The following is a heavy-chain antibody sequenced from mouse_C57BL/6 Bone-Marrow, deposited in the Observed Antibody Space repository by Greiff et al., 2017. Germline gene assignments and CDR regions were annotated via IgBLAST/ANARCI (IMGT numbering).Heavy chain of an antibody. D-gene: IGHD2-13*01. J-gene: IGHJ4*01. CDR3: ARRAGLHAMDY. CDR1: GYTFTSYG. V-gene: IGHV1-81*01. Sequence: QVQLQQSGAELARPGASVKLSCKASGYTFTSYGISWVKQRTGQGLEWIGEIYPRSGNTYYNEKFKGKATLTADKSSSTAYMELRSLTSEDSAVYYCARRAGLHAMDYGGQGTAVTVTA. CDR2: IYPRSGNT.